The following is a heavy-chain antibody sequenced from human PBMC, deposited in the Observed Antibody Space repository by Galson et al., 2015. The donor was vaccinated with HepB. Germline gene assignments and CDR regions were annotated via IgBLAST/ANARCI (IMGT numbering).Heavy chain of an antibody. V-gene: IGHV2-70*11. CDR2: IDWDDDK. J-gene: IGHJ4*02. D-gene: IGHD3-10*01. CDR1: GFSLSTSGMC. Sequence: PALVKPTQTLTLTCTFSGFSLSTSGMCVSWIRQPPGKALEWLARIDWDDDKYYSTSLKTRLTISKDTSKNQVVLTMTNMDPVDTATYYCARIPSCMVRGVLLFDYWGQGTLVTVSS. CDR3: ARIPSCMVRGVLLFDY.